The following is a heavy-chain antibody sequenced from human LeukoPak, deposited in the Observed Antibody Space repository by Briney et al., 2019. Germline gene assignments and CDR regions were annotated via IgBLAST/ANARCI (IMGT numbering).Heavy chain of an antibody. V-gene: IGHV1-2*02. Sequence: ASVKVSCKASGYTFTGYYMHWVRQAPGQGLEWMGWINPNSGGTNYAQKFQGRVTMTRDTSISTAYMELSRLRSDDTAVYNCARVQQQWQNIDYWGQGTLVTVSS. D-gene: IGHD6-19*01. CDR2: INPNSGGT. CDR3: ARVQQQWQNIDY. J-gene: IGHJ4*02. CDR1: GYTFTGYY.